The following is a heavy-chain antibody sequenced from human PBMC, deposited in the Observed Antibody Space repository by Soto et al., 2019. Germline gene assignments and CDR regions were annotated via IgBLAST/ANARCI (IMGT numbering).Heavy chain of an antibody. CDR2: INAGNGNT. CDR3: ARDRGVGVPIFPDY. CDR1: GYTFTSYA. V-gene: IGHV1-3*01. J-gene: IGHJ4*02. Sequence: ASVKVSCKASGYTFTSYAMHWVRQAPGQRLEWMGWINAGNGNTKYSQKFQGRVTITRDTSASTAYMELSSLRSGDTAVYYCARDRGVGVPIFPDYWGQGTLVTVSS. D-gene: IGHD1-26*01.